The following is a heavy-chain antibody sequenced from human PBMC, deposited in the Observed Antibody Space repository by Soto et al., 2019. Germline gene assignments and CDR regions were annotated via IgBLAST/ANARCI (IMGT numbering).Heavy chain of an antibody. CDR2: IYYSGST. CDR3: ARILLWFGELSRFDP. CDR1: GGSISSYY. V-gene: IGHV4-59*01. Sequence: QVQLQESGPGLVKPSETLSLTCTVSGGSISSYYWSWIRQPPGKGLEWIGYIYYSGSTNYNPSLKSRVTISVDTSKNQFSLKLSSVTAADTALYYCARILLWFGELSRFDPWGQGTLVTVSS. D-gene: IGHD3-10*01. J-gene: IGHJ5*02.